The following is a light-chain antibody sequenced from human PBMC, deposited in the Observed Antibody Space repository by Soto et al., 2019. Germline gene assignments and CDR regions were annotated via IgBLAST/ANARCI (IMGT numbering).Light chain of an antibody. V-gene: IGLV1-51*01. CDR2: DND. Sequence: QSVLTQPPSVSAAPGQKVTISCSGSSSNIAKNYVYWYQQFPGTAPKLLIFDNDKRPSGIPDRFSGSKSGTSVTLGITGLQTGDEADYYCATWDISLSVVFGGGTKLNVL. CDR1: SSNIAKNY. CDR3: ATWDISLSVV. J-gene: IGLJ2*01.